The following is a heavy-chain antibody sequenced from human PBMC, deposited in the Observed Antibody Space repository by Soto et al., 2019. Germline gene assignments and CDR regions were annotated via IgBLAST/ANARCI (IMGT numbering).Heavy chain of an antibody. D-gene: IGHD2-2*01. V-gene: IGHV4-59*01. J-gene: IGHJ6*02. CDR1: RGSMYNYV. Sequence: SETLSLPCTVSRGSMYNYVWSCIRQPPGKGLEWIGYISYSGTTNYNPSLNSRLTISLDTPKNQFSLKLTSVTAADTAVYYCFREEAVINHYYFAMPVWGQRITVTGSS. CDR3: FREEAVINHYYFAMPV. CDR2: ISYSGTT.